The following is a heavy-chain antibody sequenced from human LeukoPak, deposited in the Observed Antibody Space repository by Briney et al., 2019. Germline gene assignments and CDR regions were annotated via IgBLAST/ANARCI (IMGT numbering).Heavy chain of an antibody. CDR3: ARDGGGGTYANY. D-gene: IGHD3-16*01. V-gene: IGHV3-53*01. J-gene: IGHJ4*02. CDR2: IYSGGST. CDR1: GFTVSSNH. Sequence: GGSLRLSCAASGFTVSSNHMSWVRQAPGKGLEWVSLIYSGGSTYYADSVKGRFTVSRDNSKNTLYLQMNSLRAEDTAVYYCARDGGGGTYANYWGQGTLVTVSS.